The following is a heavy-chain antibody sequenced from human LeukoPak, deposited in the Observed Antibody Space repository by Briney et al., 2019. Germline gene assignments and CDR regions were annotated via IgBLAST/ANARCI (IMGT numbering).Heavy chain of an antibody. CDR3: ASHILTGYYHEWFDP. CDR1: GGSISSSNW. CDR2: IYHSGST. D-gene: IGHD3-9*01. V-gene: IGHV4-4*02. Sequence: SETLSLTCAVSGGSISSSNWWSRVRQPPGKGLEWIGEIYHSGSTNYNPSLKSRVIISVDKSKNQFSLKLSSVTAADTAVYYCASHILTGYYHEWFDPWGQGTLVTVSS. J-gene: IGHJ5*02.